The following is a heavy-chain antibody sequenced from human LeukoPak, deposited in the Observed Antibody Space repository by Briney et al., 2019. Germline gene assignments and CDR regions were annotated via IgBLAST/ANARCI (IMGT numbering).Heavy chain of an antibody. J-gene: IGHJ6*03. V-gene: IGHV4-39*07. CDR1: DDSISSSTYY. Sequence: SETLSLTCIISDDSISSSTYYWGWIRQPPGKGLEWIGEINHSGSTNYNPSLKSRVTISVDTSKNQFSLKLSSVTAADTAVYYCARLRRPYYYYMDVWGKGTTVTISS. CDR3: ARLRRPYYYYMDV. CDR2: INHSGST. D-gene: IGHD4-17*01.